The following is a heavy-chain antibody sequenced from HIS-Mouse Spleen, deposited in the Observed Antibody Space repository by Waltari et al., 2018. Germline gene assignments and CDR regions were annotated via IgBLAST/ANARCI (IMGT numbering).Heavy chain of an antibody. D-gene: IGHD1-1*01. CDR2: MNPNSGNT. V-gene: IGHV1-8*01. Sequence: QVQLVQSGAEVKKPGASVKVYGKASGYTFPSYAINWVRQATGQGLEWMGWMNPNSGNTGYAQKFQGRVTMTRNTSISTAYMELSSLRSEDTAVYYCARGPPPGTPLDYWGQGTLVTVSS. CDR1: GYTFPSYA. CDR3: ARGPPPGTPLDY. J-gene: IGHJ4*02.